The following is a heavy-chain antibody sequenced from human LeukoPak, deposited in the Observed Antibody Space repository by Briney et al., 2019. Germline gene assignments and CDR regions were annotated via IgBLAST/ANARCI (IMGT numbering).Heavy chain of an antibody. CDR2: VSYTGRT. D-gene: IGHD3-22*01. Sequence: PLETLSLTCTVSGCSLSGHYWSWIRQPPGKRLEWIGYVSYTGRTKYNPSLQSRVTISIDTSKSQFYLKLTSVTSADTAVYSCARLLDNDISGDPDTFDVWGQGTTVIVSS. CDR3: ARLLDNDISGDPDTFDV. CDR1: GCSLSGHY. V-gene: IGHV4-59*11. J-gene: IGHJ3*01.